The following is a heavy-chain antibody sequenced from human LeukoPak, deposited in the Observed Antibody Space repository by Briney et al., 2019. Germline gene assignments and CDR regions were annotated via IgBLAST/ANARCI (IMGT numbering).Heavy chain of an antibody. Sequence: PGGSLRLSCAASGFTFSSYVMHWVRQAPGKGLERVAVIWYDGSNKYYADSVKGRFTISRDNSKNTLYLQMNSLRAEDTAVYYCARVHSTSRQTDAFDIWGQGTMVTVSS. J-gene: IGHJ3*02. CDR2: IWYDGSNK. V-gene: IGHV3-33*01. CDR1: GFTFSSYV. CDR3: ARVHSTSRQTDAFDI. D-gene: IGHD6-13*01.